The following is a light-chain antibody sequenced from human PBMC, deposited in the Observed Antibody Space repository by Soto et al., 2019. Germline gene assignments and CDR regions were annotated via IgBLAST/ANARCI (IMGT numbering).Light chain of an antibody. V-gene: IGKV2-30*01. CDR1: QSLVSSNGNTF. J-gene: IGKJ1*01. CDR2: KVC. Sequence: VVMTQSPLSLPVTLGQPASISCRSSQSLVSSNGNTFLIWFQQRPGRSPRPLIYKVCNRDSGVPDRFTGSGSGTDFTLEISRVEAEDVGVYYCMQATRWPWTFGQGTKVEIK. CDR3: MQATRWPWT.